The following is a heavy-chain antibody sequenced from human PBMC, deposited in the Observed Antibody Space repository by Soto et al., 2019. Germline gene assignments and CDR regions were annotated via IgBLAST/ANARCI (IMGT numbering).Heavy chain of an antibody. J-gene: IGHJ2*01. V-gene: IGHV4-34*01. CDR3: ARGPYSLAVAATTPPHWY. Sequence: PSENLSLTCAVYGGSSSGWYWTWIRQSPVKGLEWIGEISSGITNYNPSLKSRVTISADTSKNQFSLKLSSVTAADTAVYYCARGPYSLAVAATTPPHWY. CDR1: GGSSSGWY. CDR2: ISSGIT. D-gene: IGHD6-19*01.